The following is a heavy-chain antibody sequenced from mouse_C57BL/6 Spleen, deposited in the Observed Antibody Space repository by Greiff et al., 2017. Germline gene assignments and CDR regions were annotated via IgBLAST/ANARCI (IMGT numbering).Heavy chain of an antibody. D-gene: IGHD2-12*01. CDR2: IQPNSGST. CDR1: GYTFTSYW. CDR3: AREGGYDDAMDY. Sequence: QVQLQQPGAELVKPGASVKLSCKASGYTFTSYWMHWVKQRPGQGLEWIGMIQPNSGSTNYNEKFKSKATLTVDTSSSPAYMQLSSLTSEDSAVYYRAREGGYDDAMDYWGQGTSVTVSS. J-gene: IGHJ4*01. V-gene: IGHV1-64*01.